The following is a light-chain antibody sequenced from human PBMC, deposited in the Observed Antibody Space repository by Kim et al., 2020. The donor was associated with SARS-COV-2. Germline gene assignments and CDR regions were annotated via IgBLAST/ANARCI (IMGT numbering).Light chain of an antibody. CDR3: QSYDSSNHVV. Sequence: KTVTISCTRSSGGMASNYVQWYQQRPGSAPTTVIYEDNQRPSGVPDRFSGSIDSSSNSASLTISGLKTEDEADYYCQSYDSSNHVVFGGGTQLTVL. CDR2: EDN. J-gene: IGLJ2*01. CDR1: SGGMASNY. V-gene: IGLV6-57*03.